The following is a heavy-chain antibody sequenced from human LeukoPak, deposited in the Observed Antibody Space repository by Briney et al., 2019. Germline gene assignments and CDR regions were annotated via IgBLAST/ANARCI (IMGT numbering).Heavy chain of an antibody. CDR2: INHSGST. D-gene: IGHD6-13*01. CDR3: ARGSIAAAARYFDY. CDR1: GGSFSGYY. V-gene: IGHV4-34*01. J-gene: IGHJ4*02. Sequence: SETLSLTCAVYGGSFSGYYWSWIRQPPGKGLEWIGEINHSGSTNYNPSLKSRVTISVDTSKNQFSLKLSSVNAADTAVYYCARGSIAAAARYFDYWGQGTLVTVSS.